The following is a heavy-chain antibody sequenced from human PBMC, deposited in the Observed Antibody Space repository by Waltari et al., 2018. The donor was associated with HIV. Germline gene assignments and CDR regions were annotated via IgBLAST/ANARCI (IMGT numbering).Heavy chain of an antibody. Sequence: QVELQESVPGLVKPSPILSLSCTVPTASSSRDAHSWNWIRQPQGTGLECIGSIYYSGSTYYNPSIKSRVTISIDKSKKQFSLKLTSVTAADTAVYFCAREVMVVVVPAAIYWFDPWGQGTLVTVSS. J-gene: IGHJ5*02. CDR1: TASSSRDAHS. CDR2: IYYSGST. V-gene: IGHV4-30-4*08. D-gene: IGHD2-2*02. CDR3: AREVMVVVVPAAIYWFDP.